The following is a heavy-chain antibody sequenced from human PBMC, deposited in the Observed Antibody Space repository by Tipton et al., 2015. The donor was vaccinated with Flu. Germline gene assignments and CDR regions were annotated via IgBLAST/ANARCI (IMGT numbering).Heavy chain of an antibody. Sequence: LRLSCDVSGASISSTTYYWGWIRQPPGKGLEWIGSIYKTGITDYNPSLKSRVTLSLDMSKNQFSLKVRSVNAADTAVYYCAPSTRYWTGGHFFGWWGRGTQVTVSS. V-gene: IGHV4-39*07. CDR1: GASISSTTYY. CDR2: IYKTGIT. J-gene: IGHJ4*02. D-gene: IGHD2-2*01. CDR3: APSTRYWTGGHFFGW.